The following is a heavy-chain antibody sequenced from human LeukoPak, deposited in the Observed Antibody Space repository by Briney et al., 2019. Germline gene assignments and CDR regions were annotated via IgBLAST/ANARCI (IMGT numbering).Heavy chain of an antibody. CDR2: INNDGTTT. V-gene: IGHV3-74*01. Sequence: PGGSLRLSCAASGFTFSSYWMHWVRQAPGKGLVWVSHINNDGTTTGYADSVKGRFTISRDNAKNTLYLQMNSLRAEDTAVYYCAKEARGYCSTSTCYYFDYWGQGTLVTVSS. CDR3: AKEARGYCSTSTCYYFDY. J-gene: IGHJ4*02. D-gene: IGHD2-2*01. CDR1: GFTFSSYW.